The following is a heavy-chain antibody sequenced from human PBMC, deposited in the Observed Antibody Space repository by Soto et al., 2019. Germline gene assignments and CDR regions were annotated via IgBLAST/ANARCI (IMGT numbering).Heavy chain of an antibody. J-gene: IGHJ4*02. CDR1: GSRFSNYV. Sequence: QVQLVQSGAEVKTPGSSLKVSWTVSGSRFSNYVISWVRQAPGHGLEWLGRIIPIFNSTQYAQRFQGRVTITADKSTNTASLELSSLRSDDTAVYYCAREGRGKKAGYNGLVSLGYWGQGTLVTVSS. CDR3: AREGRGKKAGYNGLVSLGY. D-gene: IGHD2-2*02. V-gene: IGHV1-69*06. CDR2: IIPIFNST.